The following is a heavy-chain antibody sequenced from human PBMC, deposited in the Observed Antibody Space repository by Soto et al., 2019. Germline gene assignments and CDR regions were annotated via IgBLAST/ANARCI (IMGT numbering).Heavy chain of an antibody. Sequence: GGALGLSCAASGWTFGTYSMNWVRQAPGKGLEWIAYINSDSDNIMYADSVKGRFTISRDNAKNSLFLQMNSLTDEDTAVYYCARLYYDYVWGQGTTVPVSS. D-gene: IGHD3-3*01. J-gene: IGHJ6*02. CDR1: GWTFGTYS. CDR3: ARLYYDYV. CDR2: INSDSDNI. V-gene: IGHV3-48*02.